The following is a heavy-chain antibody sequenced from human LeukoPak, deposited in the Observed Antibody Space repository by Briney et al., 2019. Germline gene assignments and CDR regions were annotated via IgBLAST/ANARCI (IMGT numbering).Heavy chain of an antibody. CDR1: GFSVSNTY. J-gene: IGHJ6*02. D-gene: IGHD6-6*01. Sequence: GGSLRLSCAASGFSVSNTYMSWVRQAPGKGLEGVSVIYSGDSVVSTYYADSVKGRFTISRHNSKNTLYLQMSSLRAEDTAVYFCARSAARLRYYYAMDVWGQGTTVTVCS. V-gene: IGHV3-53*04. CDR3: ARSAARLRYYYAMDV. CDR2: IYSGDSVVST.